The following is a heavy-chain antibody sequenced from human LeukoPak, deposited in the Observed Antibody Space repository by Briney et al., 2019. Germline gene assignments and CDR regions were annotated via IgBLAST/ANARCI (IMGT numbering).Heavy chain of an antibody. J-gene: IGHJ4*02. CDR3: ARSFVGGGPTDY. D-gene: IGHD3-10*01. CDR2: MNPNSANT. V-gene: IGHV1-8*03. CDR1: GYTFTSYD. Sequence: ASVKVSCKASGYTFTSYDINWVRQATGQGLEWMGWMNPNSANTDYAQKFQGRVTITRNTSITTAYMELSSLRSEDTAVYYCARSFVGGGPTDYRGQGTLVTVSS.